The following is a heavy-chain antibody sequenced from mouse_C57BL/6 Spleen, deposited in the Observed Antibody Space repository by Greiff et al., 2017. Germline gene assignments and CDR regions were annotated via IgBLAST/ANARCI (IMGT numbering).Heavy chain of an antibody. CDR3: ARGGTAY. CDR1: GYAFSSSW. J-gene: IGHJ3*01. CDR2: IYPGDGDT. D-gene: IGHD3-3*01. V-gene: IGHV1-82*01. Sequence: VQLQESGPELVKPGASVKISCKASGYAFSSSWMNWVKQRPGKGLEWIGRIYPGDGDTNYNGKFKGKATLTADKSSSTAYMQLSSLTSEDSAVYFCARGGTAYWGQGTLVTVSA.